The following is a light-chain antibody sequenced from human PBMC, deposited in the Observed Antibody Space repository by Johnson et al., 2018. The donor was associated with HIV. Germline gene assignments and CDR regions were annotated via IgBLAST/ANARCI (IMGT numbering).Light chain of an antibody. Sequence: QSVLTQPPSVSVAPGQKVTISCSGSSSNIGNNYVSWYQQLPGTAPKLLIYENNKRPSGIPDRFSGSKSGTSATLGITGLQTGDEADYYCGTWDSSLGAYVFGTGTKVTVL. J-gene: IGLJ1*01. CDR1: SSNIGNNY. CDR2: ENN. CDR3: GTWDSSLGAYV. V-gene: IGLV1-51*02.